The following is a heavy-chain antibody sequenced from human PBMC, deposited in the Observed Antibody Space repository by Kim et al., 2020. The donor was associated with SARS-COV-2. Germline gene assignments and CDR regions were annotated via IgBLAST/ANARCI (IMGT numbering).Heavy chain of an antibody. V-gene: IGHV3-53*04. J-gene: IGHJ4*02. CDR1: GFSVSSNF. CDR3: ASSRYYGSNLSFDY. CDR2: IYSGART. Sequence: GGSLRLSCAASGFSVSSNFMTWVRQAPGKGLEWVSFIYSGARTTYADSVMCRFTISRHNSKNTVYLQMNSLRAEDSAVYYCASSRYYGSNLSFDYWGQGTLVTVSS. D-gene: IGHD3-3*01.